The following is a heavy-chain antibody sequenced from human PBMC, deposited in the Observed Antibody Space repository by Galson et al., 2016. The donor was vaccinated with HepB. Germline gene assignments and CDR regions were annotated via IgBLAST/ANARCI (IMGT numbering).Heavy chain of an antibody. CDR3: ARLWDYCDSRVLLDCGMDV. Sequence: QSGAEVKKPGESLRISCKGSGYSFTNYWITWVRQMPGKGLEWMGKIDPSDSYINYSPSFQGHVTISADKSITTAYLQWSSLKASDTAIYYCARLWDYCDSRVLLDCGMDVWGQGTTVTVSS. J-gene: IGHJ6*02. CDR2: IDPSDSYI. D-gene: IGHD3-22*01. CDR1: GYSFTNYW. V-gene: IGHV5-10-1*01.